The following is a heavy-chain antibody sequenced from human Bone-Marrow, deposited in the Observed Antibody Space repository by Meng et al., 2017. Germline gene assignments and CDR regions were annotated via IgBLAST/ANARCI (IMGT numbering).Heavy chain of an antibody. V-gene: IGHV5-51*01. CDR3: ARGAPYGDNGPVDAFDI. CDR1: GYSFTSYW. J-gene: IGHJ3*02. CDR2: IYPGDSDT. D-gene: IGHD4-17*01. Sequence: GESLKISCKGSGYSFTSYWIGWVRQMPGKGLEWMGIIYPGDSDTRYSLSFQGQVTISADKSISTAYLQWSSLKASDTAMYYCARGAPYGDNGPVDAFDIWGQGTMVTVSS.